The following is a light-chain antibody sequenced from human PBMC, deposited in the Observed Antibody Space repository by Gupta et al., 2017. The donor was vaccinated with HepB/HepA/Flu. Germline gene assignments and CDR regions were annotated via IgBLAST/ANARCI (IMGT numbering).Light chain of an antibody. CDR1: SSNIGADYD. V-gene: IGLV1-40*01. CDR3: QSYDSSLRGVI. CDR2: GNN. J-gene: IGLJ2*01. Sequence: QPVLTQPPSVSGAPGQRVTISCTGSSSNIGADYDVNWYQHLPGTAPKRLIYGNNKRPAGGPDRFSGSKSGTSASLAITGLQAEDEADYQCQSYDSSLRGVIFGGGTKMNVL.